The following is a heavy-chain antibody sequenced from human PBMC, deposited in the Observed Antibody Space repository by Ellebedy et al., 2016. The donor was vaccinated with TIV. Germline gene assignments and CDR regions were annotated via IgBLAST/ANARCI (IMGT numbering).Heavy chain of an antibody. CDR1: GFSFSDYW. J-gene: IGHJ3*02. V-gene: IGHV3-74*01. CDR2: IKGDESRR. CDR3: VREAGAFDI. Sequence: GESLKISCVASGFSFSDYWMHWVRQAPGKGLEWVSRIKGDESRRTDYADSVKGRFTISRDNSKNTLFLQMNSLRAEDTAVYYCVREAGAFDIWGQGTMVTVSS. D-gene: IGHD3-10*01.